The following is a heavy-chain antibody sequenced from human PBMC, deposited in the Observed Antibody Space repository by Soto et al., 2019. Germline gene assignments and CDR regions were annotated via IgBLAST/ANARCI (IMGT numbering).Heavy chain of an antibody. Sequence: GGSLRLSCTASGFSLSTSWMTWVRQAPGKGLEWVANIRQDGSDKYYVDSVKGRFTISRDNAKNSLYLQMTSLRAEDTAVYYFASKRLYCYGLDVRAQRTTVTGS. CDR1: GFSLSTSW. J-gene: IGHJ6*02. CDR3: ASKRLYCYGLDV. CDR2: IRQDGSDK. V-gene: IGHV3-7*01.